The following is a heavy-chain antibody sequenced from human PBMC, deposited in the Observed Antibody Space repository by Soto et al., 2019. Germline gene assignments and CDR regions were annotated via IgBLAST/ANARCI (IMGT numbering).Heavy chain of an antibody. CDR3: ARDRMDDFWSGYYNGGGWFDP. CDR2: ISAYNGNT. D-gene: IGHD3-3*01. CDR1: GYTFTSYG. J-gene: IGHJ5*02. V-gene: IGHV1-18*01. Sequence: RASVKVSCKASGYTFTSYGISWVRQAPGQGLEWMGWISAYNGNTNYAQKLQGRVTMTTDTSTSTAYMELRSLRSDDTAVYYCARDRMDDFWSGYYNGGGWFDPWGQGTLVTVSS.